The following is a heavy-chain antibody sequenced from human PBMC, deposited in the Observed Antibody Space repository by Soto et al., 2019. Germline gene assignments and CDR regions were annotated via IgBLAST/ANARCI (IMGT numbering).Heavy chain of an antibody. V-gene: IGHV2-5*02. CDR2: IYWDDDK. D-gene: IGHD3-16*01. CDR3: AASLFWYVWGTNWFDP. Sequence: QITLKESGPTLVKPTQTLTLTCTFSGFSLSTSGVGVGWIRQPPGKALEWLALIYWDDDKRYSPSLKSRLTITMATSKNRVVVTITNLDPVDTTTYYCAASLFWYVWGTNWFDPWGQGTLVTVSS. J-gene: IGHJ5*02. CDR1: GFSLSTSGVG.